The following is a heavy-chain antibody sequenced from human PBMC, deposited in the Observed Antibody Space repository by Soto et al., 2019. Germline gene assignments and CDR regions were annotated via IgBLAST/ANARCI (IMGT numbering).Heavy chain of an antibody. CDR1: GFTFSDYY. Sequence: GGSLRPSCAASGFTFSDYYMSWIRQAPGKGLEWVSYISSGGSTIYYADSVKGRFTISRDNAKNSLYLQMNSLRAEDTAVYYCARDSHYSSGFNCLDYWGQGTLVTVSS. CDR2: ISSGGSTI. CDR3: ARDSHYSSGFNCLDY. D-gene: IGHD6-19*01. V-gene: IGHV3-11*01. J-gene: IGHJ4*02.